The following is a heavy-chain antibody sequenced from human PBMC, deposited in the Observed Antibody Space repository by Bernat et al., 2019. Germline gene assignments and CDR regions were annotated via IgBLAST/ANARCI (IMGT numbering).Heavy chain of an antibody. CDR3: ARDQVPAAIPDYYYYGMDV. V-gene: IGHV4-39*02. D-gene: IGHD2-2*02. CDR1: GGSISSSSYY. Sequence: QLQLQESGPGLVKPSETLSLTCTVSGGSISSSSYYLGWIRQPPGKGLEWIGSIYYSGSTYYNPSLKSRVTISVDTSKNQFSLKLRSVTAADTAVYYCARDQVPAAIPDYYYYGMDVWGQGTTVTVSS. J-gene: IGHJ6*02. CDR2: IYYSGST.